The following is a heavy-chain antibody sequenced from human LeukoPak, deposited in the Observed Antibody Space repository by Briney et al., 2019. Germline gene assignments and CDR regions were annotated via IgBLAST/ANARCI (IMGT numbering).Heavy chain of an antibody. D-gene: IGHD3-22*01. V-gene: IGHV1-18*01. CDR2: ISAYNGNT. CDR1: GYTFTSYG. Sequence: ASVKVSCKASGYTFTSYGISWVRQAPGQGLEWMGWISAYNGNTNYAQKLQGRVTMTTDTSTSTAYMELRSLRSDDTAVYYCARDGYDSSGYYLLYYYYYYMDVWGKGTTVTVSS. J-gene: IGHJ6*03. CDR3: ARDGYDSSGYYLLYYYYYYMDV.